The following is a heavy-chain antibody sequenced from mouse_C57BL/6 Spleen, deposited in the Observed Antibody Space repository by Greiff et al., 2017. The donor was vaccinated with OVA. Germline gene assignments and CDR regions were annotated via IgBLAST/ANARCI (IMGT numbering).Heavy chain of an antibody. D-gene: IGHD2-1*01. CDR3: ARRIYYGNYVAFDY. CDR1: GYTFTDYY. V-gene: IGHV1-19*01. J-gene: IGHJ2*01. Sequence: VQLKESGPVLVKPGASVKMSCKASGYTFTDYYMNWVKQSHGKSLEWIGVINPYNGGTSYNQKFKGKATLTVDKSSSTAYMELNSLTSEDSAVYYCARRIYYGNYVAFDYWGQGTTLTVSS. CDR2: INPYNGGT.